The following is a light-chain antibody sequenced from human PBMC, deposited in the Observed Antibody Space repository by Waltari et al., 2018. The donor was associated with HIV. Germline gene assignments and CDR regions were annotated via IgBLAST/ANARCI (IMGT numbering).Light chain of an antibody. V-gene: IGKV4-1*01. J-gene: IGKJ2*01. CDR3: QQYYSTPNT. CDR2: WAS. CDR1: QSVLYSSNSKNY. Sequence: IVMTQSPDSLAVSLGGRATINCKSSQSVLYSSNSKNYLAWYQQKPGQPPKLLIYWASTRESGVPDRFSGSGSGTDFTLTISSLQAEDVAVYYCQQYYSTPNTFGQGTKLEIK.